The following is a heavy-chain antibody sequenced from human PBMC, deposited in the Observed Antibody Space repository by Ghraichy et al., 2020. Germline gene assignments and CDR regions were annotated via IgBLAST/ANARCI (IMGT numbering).Heavy chain of an antibody. CDR2: ISYDGSIN. J-gene: IGHJ4*02. V-gene: IGHV3-30-3*01. D-gene: IGHD3-10*01. CDR1: GFTFSGYA. Sequence: GGSLRLSCAASGFTFSGYAMHWVRQAPGKGLEWVALISYDGSINFYSDSVTGRFTISRDNSKSTLFLQMNSLRDEDTAVYYCACYYVSGISYVRTPLDQWGQGTLVTVSS. CDR3: ACYYVSGISYVRTPLDQ.